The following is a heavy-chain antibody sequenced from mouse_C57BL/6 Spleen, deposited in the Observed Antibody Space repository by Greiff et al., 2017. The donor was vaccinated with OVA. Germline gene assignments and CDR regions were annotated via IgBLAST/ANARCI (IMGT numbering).Heavy chain of an antibody. J-gene: IGHJ1*03. CDR1: GYAFSSSW. Sequence: VQLQESGPELVKPGASVKISCTASGYAFSSSWMNWVKQRPGKGLEWIGRIYPGDGDTNYTGKFKGKSTLTADKSSSTAYMQLSSLTSEDSAVYFCASTGGNYGWYFDVWGTGTTVTVSS. V-gene: IGHV1-82*01. CDR3: ASTGGNYGWYFDV. CDR2: IYPGDGDT. D-gene: IGHD2-1*01.